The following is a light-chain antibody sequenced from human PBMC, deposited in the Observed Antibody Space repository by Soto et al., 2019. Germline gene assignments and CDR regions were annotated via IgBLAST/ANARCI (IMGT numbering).Light chain of an antibody. CDR3: HQRQSWPRT. CDR2: LAS. V-gene: IGKV3-11*01. J-gene: IGKJ1*01. CDR1: QAVNTR. Sequence: EIGLTHSPATLSSFRCDKVTLSCRASQAVNTRLAWYQHKPGQAPRLLIYLASNRAAGVPARFSGSGSGTDFTLTISDVEPEDFAVYYCHQRQSWPRTFGQGTKVDIK.